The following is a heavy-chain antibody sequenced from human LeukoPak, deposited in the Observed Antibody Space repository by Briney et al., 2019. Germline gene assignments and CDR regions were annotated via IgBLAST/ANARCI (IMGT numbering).Heavy chain of an antibody. D-gene: IGHD3-10*01. Sequence: KPSETLSLTCAVYGGSFSGYYWSWIRQPPGKGLEWIGEINHSGSTNYNPSLKSRVTISVDTSKNQFSLKLSSVTAADTAVYYCARGIRRHYYGSGSYYNTGRRIGDYFDYWGQGTLVNVSS. CDR1: GGSFSGYY. J-gene: IGHJ4*02. CDR3: ARGIRRHYYGSGSYYNTGRRIGDYFDY. V-gene: IGHV4-34*01. CDR2: INHSGST.